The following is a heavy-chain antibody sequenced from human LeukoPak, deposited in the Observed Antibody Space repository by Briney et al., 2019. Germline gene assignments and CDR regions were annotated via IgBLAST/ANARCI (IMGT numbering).Heavy chain of an antibody. CDR2: ISGTGFTI. V-gene: IGHV3-48*03. D-gene: IGHD2-2*01. J-gene: IGHJ4*02. Sequence: PGGSLRLSCVASGFSFSRYEMHWVRQAPGKGLESVSYISGTGFTIEYTDSVEGRFTISRDNAKNSLYLRMNSLRAEDTAVYYCATAAAPMFWGQGTLVTVSS. CDR1: GFSFSRYE. CDR3: ATAAAPMF.